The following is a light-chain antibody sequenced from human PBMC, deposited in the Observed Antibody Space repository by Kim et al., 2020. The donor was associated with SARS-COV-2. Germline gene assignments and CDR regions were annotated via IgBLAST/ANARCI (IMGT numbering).Light chain of an antibody. CDR1: QSVGNN. J-gene: IGKJ4*01. CDR2: GAS. CDR3: QQYDDYSLLT. Sequence: IVMTQSPATLSVSPGERVTLSCRASQSVGNNLAWYQQQPGQAPRLLIYGASTRATDVSDRFSGSGSGTEFTLTIRSLQSDDLAVYHCQQYDDYSLLTFGGGTQVDIK. V-gene: IGKV3-15*01.